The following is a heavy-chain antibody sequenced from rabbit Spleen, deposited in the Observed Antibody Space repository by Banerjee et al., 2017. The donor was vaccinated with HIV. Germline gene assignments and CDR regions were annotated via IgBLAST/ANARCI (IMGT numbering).Heavy chain of an antibody. Sequence: QEQLEESGGDLVKPEGSLTLTCTASGFSFSGNYMCWVRQAPGKGLEWIGCIDSSSGTTYYATWVKGRFTISKTSSTTVTLQMTSLTAADTATYFCARDAGTYDYIDVYFNLWGPGTLVTVS. CDR1: GFSFSGNY. D-gene: IGHD4-2*01. CDR3: ARDAGTYDYIDVYFNL. J-gene: IGHJ4*01. V-gene: IGHV1S45*01. CDR2: IDSSSGTT.